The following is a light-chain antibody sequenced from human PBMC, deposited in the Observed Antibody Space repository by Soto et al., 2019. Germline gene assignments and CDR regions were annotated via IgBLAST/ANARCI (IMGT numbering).Light chain of an antibody. CDR1: QSISSW. Sequence: DIQMTQSPSTLSASVGDRVTITCRASQSISSWLAWYQQKPGKAPKLLIYKASSLESGVPSRFSGSGSGTEFTLTIRSLQADDFATYYCQQYNSWYTFGQGTKLEIK. V-gene: IGKV1-5*03. CDR2: KAS. J-gene: IGKJ2*01. CDR3: QQYNSWYT.